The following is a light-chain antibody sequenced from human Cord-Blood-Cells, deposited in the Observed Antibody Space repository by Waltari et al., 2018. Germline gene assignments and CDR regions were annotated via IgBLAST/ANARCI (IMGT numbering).Light chain of an antibody. CDR1: SSNIGSNY. CDR3: AAWDDSLSGWV. CDR2: RNK. J-gene: IGLJ3*02. Sequence: QSVLTQPPSASGTPGQRVTISCSGSSSNIGSNYVYWYQQLPGTAPKLLIYRNKQRPSGVTDRFYGSKSSTSASLASIGLRSEDGADYYCAAWDDSLSGWVFGGGTKLTVL. V-gene: IGLV1-47*01.